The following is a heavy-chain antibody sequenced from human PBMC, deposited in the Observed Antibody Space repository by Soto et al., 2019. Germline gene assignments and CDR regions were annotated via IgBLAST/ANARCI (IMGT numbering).Heavy chain of an antibody. D-gene: IGHD2-15*01. CDR1: GGTFSSYT. J-gene: IGHJ3*02. Sequence: QVQLVQSGAEVKKPGSSVKVSCKASGGTFSSYTISWVRQAPGQGLEWMGRIIPILGIANYAQKFQGRVTITADKSPSTAYMELSSLRSEDTAVYYCARDTGGYCSGGSCYSYHDAFDIWVQGTMVTVSS. CDR2: IIPILGIA. CDR3: ARDTGGYCSGGSCYSYHDAFDI. V-gene: IGHV1-69*08.